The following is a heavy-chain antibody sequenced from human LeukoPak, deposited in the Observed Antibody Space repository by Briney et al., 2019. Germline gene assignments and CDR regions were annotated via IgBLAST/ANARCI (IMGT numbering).Heavy chain of an antibody. V-gene: IGHV3-15*01. CDR2: IKSKTDGGTT. D-gene: IGHD3-22*01. CDR1: GFTFSNAW. J-gene: IGHJ4*02. Sequence: GGSLRLSCAASGFTFSNAWMSWVRQAPGKGLEWVGRIKSKTDGGTTDYAAPVKGRFTISRDDSKNTLYLQMNSLKTEDTAVYYCTTASDYYDSSGSDYWGQGTLVTVSS. CDR3: TTASDYYDSSGSDY.